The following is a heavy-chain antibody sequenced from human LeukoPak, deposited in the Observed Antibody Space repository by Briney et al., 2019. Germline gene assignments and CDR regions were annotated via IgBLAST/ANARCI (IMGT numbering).Heavy chain of an antibody. V-gene: IGHV1-69*01. J-gene: IGHJ4*02. D-gene: IGHD3-22*01. Sequence: RASVKVSCKASGGTFSSYAISWVRQAPGQGLEWMGGIIPIFGTANYAQKFQGRVTITADESTSTAYMELSSLRSEDTAVYYCARDRGYYYDSSGYYPMGYWGQGTLVTVSS. CDR3: ARDRGYYYDSSGYYPMGY. CDR1: GGTFSSYA. CDR2: IIPIFGTA.